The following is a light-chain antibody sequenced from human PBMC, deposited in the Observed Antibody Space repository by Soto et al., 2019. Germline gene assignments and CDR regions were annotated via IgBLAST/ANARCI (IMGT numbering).Light chain of an antibody. CDR2: GNS. CDR3: QSYDSSLSGYVV. CDR1: TSNIGAGYE. V-gene: IGLV1-40*01. J-gene: IGLJ2*01. Sequence: QSVLTQPPSVSGAPGQRVTVSCTGSTSNIGAGYEVHWYQQLPGTAPKLLIYGNSNRPSGVPDRFSGSKSGTTASLAITGLQAEDEADYYRQSYDSSLSGYVVFGGGTQLTVL.